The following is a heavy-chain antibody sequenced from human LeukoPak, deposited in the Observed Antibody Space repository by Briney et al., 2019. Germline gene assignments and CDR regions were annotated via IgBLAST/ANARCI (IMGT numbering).Heavy chain of an antibody. Sequence: GASVKVSCKVSGYTLTELSMHWVRQAPGQGLEWMGGIIPIFGTANYAQKFQGRVTITADESTSTAYMELSSLRSEDTAVYYCARARGRYSNDFDYWGQGTLVTVSS. CDR3: ARARGRYSNDFDY. CDR1: GYTLTELS. D-gene: IGHD4-11*01. J-gene: IGHJ4*02. V-gene: IGHV1-69*13. CDR2: IIPIFGTA.